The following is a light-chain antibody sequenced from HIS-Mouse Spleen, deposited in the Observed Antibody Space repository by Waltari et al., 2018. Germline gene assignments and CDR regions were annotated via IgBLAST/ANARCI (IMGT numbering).Light chain of an antibody. V-gene: IGLV1-51*01. CDR3: GTWDSSLSAWV. J-gene: IGLJ3*02. Sequence: QSVLTQPPSVSAAPGQKVTISCSGSSPNIGNNSLSWYQQLPGTAPKLPIYDNNKRPSGIPDRFSGSKSGTSATLGITGLQTGDEADYYCGTWDSSLSAWVFGGGTKLTVL. CDR2: DNN. CDR1: SPNIGNNS.